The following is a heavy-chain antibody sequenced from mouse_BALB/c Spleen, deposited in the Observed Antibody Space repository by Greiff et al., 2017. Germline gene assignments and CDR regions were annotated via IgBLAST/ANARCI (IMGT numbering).Heavy chain of an antibody. D-gene: IGHD2-3*01. CDR3: ARQRRVDGYYVWYFDV. Sequence: EVNLVESGGGLVKLGGSLKLSCAASGFTFSSYYMSWVRQTPEKRLELVAAINSNGGSTYYPDTVKGRFTISRDNAKNTLYLQMSSLKSEDTALYYCARQRRVDGYYVWYFDVWGAGTTVTVSS. V-gene: IGHV5-6-2*01. CDR1: GFTFSSYY. CDR2: INSNGGST. J-gene: IGHJ1*01.